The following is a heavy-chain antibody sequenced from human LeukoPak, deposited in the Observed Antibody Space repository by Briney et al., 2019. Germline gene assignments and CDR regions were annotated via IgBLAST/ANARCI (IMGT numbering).Heavy chain of an antibody. V-gene: IGHV3-23*01. CDR2: IGGSGDIT. CDR3: AKDASYGSGT. D-gene: IGHD3-10*01. J-gene: IGHJ5*02. CDR1: GFTFSSYW. Sequence: PGGSLRLSCAASGFTFSSYWMHWVRQAPGKGLECVSAIGGSGDITFYADSVKGRFTISRDNSKSTVYLQMNSLRDDDTAIYYCAKDASYGSGTWGQGTLVTVSS.